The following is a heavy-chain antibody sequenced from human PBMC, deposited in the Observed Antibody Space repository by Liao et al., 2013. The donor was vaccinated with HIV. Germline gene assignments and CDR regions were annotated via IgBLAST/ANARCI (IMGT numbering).Heavy chain of an antibody. CDR1: GGSFSGYY. CDR3: ARGLSYYDFWSGYYIGWYFDL. D-gene: IGHD3-3*01. Sequence: QVQLQQWGAGLLKPSETLSLTCAVYGGSFSGYYWSWIRQPPGKGLEWIGEINHRGSTNYNPSLKSRVSISADTSKNQFSLKLSSVTAADTAVYFCARGLSYYDFWSGYYIGWYFDLWGRGTLVTVSS. V-gene: IGHV4-34*01. CDR2: INHRGST. J-gene: IGHJ2*01.